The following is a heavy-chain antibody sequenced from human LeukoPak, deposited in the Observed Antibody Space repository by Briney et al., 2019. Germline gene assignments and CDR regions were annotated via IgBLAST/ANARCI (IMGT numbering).Heavy chain of an antibody. CDR3: AREGGDSSSYGDWFDP. CDR1: GYTFTDYY. J-gene: IGHJ5*02. V-gene: IGHV1-2*02. Sequence: GASVKVSCKASGYTFTDYYMHWVRQAPGQGLEWMGWINPNRDGTNYAQKFQGRVTMTRDTSISTAYMELSRLRSDDTAVYYCAREGGDSSSYGDWFDPWGQGTLVTVSS. D-gene: IGHD6-13*01. CDR2: INPNRDGT.